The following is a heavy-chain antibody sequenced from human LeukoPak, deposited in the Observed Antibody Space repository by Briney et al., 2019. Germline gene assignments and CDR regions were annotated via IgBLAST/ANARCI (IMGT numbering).Heavy chain of an antibody. D-gene: IGHD5-24*01. Sequence: GASVKVSCKASGYTFTNYGINWVRQAPGQGLEWMGWISGYNGNTNYAQKLQGRVTMTTDTSTSTAYMELRSLRSDDTAVYYCARDPYFEMATNGLGFGPWGQGTLVTVSS. CDR1: GYTFTNYG. V-gene: IGHV1-18*01. CDR2: ISGYNGNT. J-gene: IGHJ5*02. CDR3: ARDPYFEMATNGLGFGP.